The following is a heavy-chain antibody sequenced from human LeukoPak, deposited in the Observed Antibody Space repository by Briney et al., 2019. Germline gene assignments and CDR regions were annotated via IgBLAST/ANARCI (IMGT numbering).Heavy chain of an antibody. J-gene: IGHJ4*02. CDR1: GGTFSSYA. V-gene: IGHV7-4-1*02. D-gene: IGHD6-13*01. Sequence: ASVKVSCKASGGTFSSYAISWVRQAPGQGLEWMGWINTNTGNPTYAQGFTGRFVFSLDTSVSTAYLQISSLKAEDTAVYYCAREVLYSSSWYCLVYWGQGTLVTVSS. CDR3: AREVLYSSSWYCLVY. CDR2: INTNTGNP.